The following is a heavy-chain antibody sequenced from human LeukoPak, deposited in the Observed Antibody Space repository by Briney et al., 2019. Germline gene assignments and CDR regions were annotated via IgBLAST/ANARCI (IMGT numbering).Heavy chain of an antibody. D-gene: IGHD3-9*01. Sequence: PGRSLRLSCAASGFTFSSYAMHWVHQAPGKGLEWVAVISYDGSNKYYADSVKGRFTISRDNSKNTLYLQMNSLRAEDTAVYYCAREPNFDWLSRFDYWGQGTLVTVSS. V-gene: IGHV3-30-3*01. J-gene: IGHJ4*02. CDR1: GFTFSSYA. CDR3: AREPNFDWLSRFDY. CDR2: ISYDGSNK.